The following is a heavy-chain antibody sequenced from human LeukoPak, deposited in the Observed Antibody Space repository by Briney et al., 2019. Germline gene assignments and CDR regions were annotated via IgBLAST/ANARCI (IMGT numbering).Heavy chain of an antibody. CDR3: ARARKYNGNPNWIDL. J-gene: IGHJ5*02. CDR1: GDSISSSYF. Sequence: PSETLSLTCYVSGDSISSSYFWGWIRQPPGTGLEWIGSISHSENTFYNPSLKSRVTISVDTSKNHFSLNLSAVTAADTAVYYCARARKYNGNPNWIDLWGQGVLVTVSS. V-gene: IGHV4-38-2*02. D-gene: IGHD2-8*01. CDR2: ISHSENT.